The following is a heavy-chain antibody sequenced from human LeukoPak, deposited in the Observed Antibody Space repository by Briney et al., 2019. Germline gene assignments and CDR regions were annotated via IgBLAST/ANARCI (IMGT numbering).Heavy chain of an antibody. CDR3: AKGSAAYYYDSSGYNPDY. D-gene: IGHD3-22*01. Sequence: GGSLRLSCAASGFTFSSYSMNWVRQAPGKGLEWVSSISSSSSYIYYADSVKGRFTISRDNAKNSLYLQMNSLRAEDTAVYYCAKGSAAYYYDSSGYNPDYWGQGTLVTVSS. CDR1: GFTFSSYS. CDR2: ISSSSSYI. J-gene: IGHJ4*02. V-gene: IGHV3-21*04.